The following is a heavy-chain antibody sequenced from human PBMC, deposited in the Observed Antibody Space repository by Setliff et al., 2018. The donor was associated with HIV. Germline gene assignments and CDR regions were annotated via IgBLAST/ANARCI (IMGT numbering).Heavy chain of an antibody. J-gene: IGHJ6*02. CDR2: ISYDGSNK. CDR1: GFTFSSYA. V-gene: IGHV3-30-3*01. Sequence: GGSLRLSCAASGFTFSSYAMHWVRQAPGKGLEWVAVISYDGSNKYYADSVKGRFTISRDNSKNTLYLQMNSLRAEDTAVYYCARVLGYYYYGMDVWGQGTLVTVSS. CDR3: ARVLGYYYYGMDV. D-gene: IGHD3-16*01.